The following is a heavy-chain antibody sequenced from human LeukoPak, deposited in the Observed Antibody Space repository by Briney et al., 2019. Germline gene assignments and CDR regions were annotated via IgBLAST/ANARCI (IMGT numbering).Heavy chain of an antibody. J-gene: IGHJ4*02. D-gene: IGHD6-13*01. V-gene: IGHV3-30-3*01. CDR2: ISYDGSNK. Sequence: GGSLRLSCAASGFTFSSYAMHWVRQAPGKGLEWVAVISYDGSNKYYADSVKGRFTISRDNSKNTLYLQMNSLRAEDTAVYYCARDFPGYSSSWYGYYFDYWGQGTQVTVSS. CDR3: ARDFPGYSSSWYGYYFDY. CDR1: GFTFSSYA.